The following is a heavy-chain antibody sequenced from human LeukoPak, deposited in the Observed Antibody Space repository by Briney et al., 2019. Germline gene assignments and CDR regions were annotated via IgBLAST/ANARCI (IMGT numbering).Heavy chain of an antibody. V-gene: IGHV1-69*05. CDR2: IIPAFGTA. CDR1: GGTFSSYS. D-gene: IGHD3-22*01. Sequence: SVKVSCKGSGGTFSSYSISWVRQAPGQGLEWMGGIIPAFGTAHYAQKFQGRVTFTTDESTTTAYMELRSLRSEDTAVYYCASGANYDTSGYSRYNYYYMDVWGKGTAVTVSS. CDR3: ASGANYDTSGYSRYNYYYMDV. J-gene: IGHJ6*03.